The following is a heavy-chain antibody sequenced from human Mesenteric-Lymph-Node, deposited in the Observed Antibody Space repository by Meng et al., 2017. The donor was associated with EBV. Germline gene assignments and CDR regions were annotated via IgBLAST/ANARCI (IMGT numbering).Heavy chain of an antibody. CDR1: GYTFASYG. CDR2: ISVFNGDT. Sequence: VWLGKPGVEVKKPGASVKVSCKAFGYTFASYGISWVRQAPGQGLEWMGWISVFNGDTNYAQNFQGRLTLTTDTSTATAYMELRSLRSDDTAVYYCVRSRRLFDWLPVQPSWGQGTLVTVSS. J-gene: IGHJ5*02. D-gene: IGHD3-9*01. CDR3: VRSRRLFDWLPVQPS. V-gene: IGHV1-18*01.